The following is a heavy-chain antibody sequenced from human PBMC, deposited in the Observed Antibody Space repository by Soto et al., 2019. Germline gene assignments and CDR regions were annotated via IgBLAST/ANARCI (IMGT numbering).Heavy chain of an antibody. CDR3: AKDEGSSGWFDY. CDR2: ISWNSGSI. V-gene: IGHV3-9*01. D-gene: IGHD6-19*01. Sequence: GGSLRLSCAASGFTFDDYAMHWVRQAPGKGLEWVSGISWNSGSIGYADSVKGRFTISRDNAKNSLYLQMNSLRAEDTALYYCAKDEGSSGWFDYWGQGTLVTVSS. CDR1: GFTFDDYA. J-gene: IGHJ4*02.